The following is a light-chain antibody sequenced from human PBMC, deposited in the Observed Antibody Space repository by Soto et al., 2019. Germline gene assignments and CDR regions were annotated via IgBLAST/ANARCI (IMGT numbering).Light chain of an antibody. CDR3: MQGTHSYT. CDR2: KVS. CDR1: QSLVHSDGNTY. Sequence: DVVMTQSPLSLPVTLGQPASISCRSSQSLVHSDGNTYLSWFQQRPGQSPRRLLYKVSKRDSGVPDRFSGSVSGTDFTLKIGRVEAEDVGIYYCMQGTHSYTFGQGTRLDIK. V-gene: IGKV2-30*02. J-gene: IGKJ2*01.